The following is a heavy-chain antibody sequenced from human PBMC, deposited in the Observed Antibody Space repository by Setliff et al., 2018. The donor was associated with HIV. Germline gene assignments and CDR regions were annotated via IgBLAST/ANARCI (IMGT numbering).Heavy chain of an antibody. J-gene: IGHJ4*02. CDR3: ARGTDFWSGSSNFDY. V-gene: IGHV1-69*13. CDR2: IIPIFGTA. D-gene: IGHD3-3*01. Sequence: SVKVSCKASGGTFSSYAISWVRQAPGQGLEWMGGIIPIFGTANYAQKFQGRVTITADESTSTAHMYLSSLRSDDTAIYFCARGTDFWSGSSNFDYWGQGTQVTVSS. CDR1: GGTFSSYA.